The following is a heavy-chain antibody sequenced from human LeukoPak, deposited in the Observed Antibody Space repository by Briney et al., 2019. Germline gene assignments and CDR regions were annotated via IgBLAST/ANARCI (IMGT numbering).Heavy chain of an antibody. Sequence: ASVKVSCKASGYTFTSSYMHWVRQAPGQGLEWMGIINPSGGSTSYAQKFQGRVTMTRDMSTSTVYMELSSLRSEDTAVYYCARDGVTIFGVVTPYYFDYWGQGTLVTVSS. CDR3: ARDGVTIFGVVTPYYFDY. CDR2: INPSGGST. CDR1: GYTFTSSY. J-gene: IGHJ4*02. V-gene: IGHV1-46*01. D-gene: IGHD3-3*01.